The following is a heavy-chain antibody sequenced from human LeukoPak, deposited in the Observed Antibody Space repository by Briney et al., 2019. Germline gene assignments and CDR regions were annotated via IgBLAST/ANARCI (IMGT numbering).Heavy chain of an antibody. CDR3: ARHAGILTGDHYYMDV. J-gene: IGHJ6*03. V-gene: IGHV4-39*01. CDR1: GGSISSSSYY. D-gene: IGHD3-9*01. Sequence: SETLSLTCTVSGGSISSSSYYWGWIRQPPGKGLEWVGSIYYSGRTYYNPSLKSRVTISVDTSKKRFSLKLSSVTAADTALYYCARHAGILTGDHYYMDVWGKGATVTVSS. CDR2: IYYSGRT.